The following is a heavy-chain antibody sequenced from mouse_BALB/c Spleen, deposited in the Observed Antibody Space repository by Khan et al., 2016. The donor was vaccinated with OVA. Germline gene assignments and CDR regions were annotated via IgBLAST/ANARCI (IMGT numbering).Heavy chain of an antibody. D-gene: IGHD4-1*01. CDR1: GYTFTDYA. CDR3: ARDWAAWFDD. Sequence: QVQLQQSGPEVVRPGVSVKISCKGSGYTFTDYAMHWVKQSHAKSLEWIGVISTYNGNPTYNQKFKGQATMTVDKSSSTAYMELARLTSEDSASYYWARDWAAWFDDWGQGTLVTVSA. CDR2: ISTYNGNP. J-gene: IGHJ3*01. V-gene: IGHV1S137*01.